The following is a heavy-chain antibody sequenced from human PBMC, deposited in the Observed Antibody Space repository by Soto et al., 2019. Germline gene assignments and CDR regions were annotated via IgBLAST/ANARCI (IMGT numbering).Heavy chain of an antibody. CDR1: GYTFTCYY. CDR2: INPNSGGT. D-gene: IGHD5-12*01. J-gene: IGHJ4*02. CDR3: ARGGYSGYDYGFDY. V-gene: IGHV1-2*04. Sequence: ASVKVSCKASGYTFTCYYMHWVRQAPGQGLEWMGWINPNSGGTNYAQKFQGWVTMTRETSIRTAYMELSRLRSDDTAVYYCARGGYSGYDYGFDYWGQGTLVTVSS.